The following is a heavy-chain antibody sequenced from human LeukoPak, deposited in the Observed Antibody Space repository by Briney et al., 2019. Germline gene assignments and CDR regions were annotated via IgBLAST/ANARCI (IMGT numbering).Heavy chain of an antibody. CDR2: IRAYNGNT. V-gene: IGHV1-18*01. CDR1: GYTFTCYG. Sequence: ASVKVSCKASGYTFTCYGINWVRQAPGQGLEWVGWIRAYNGNTNYAQKLQGRVTMTTDTSTSTAYMELRSLRSDDTAVYYCAIQGRLRYFDWLLDYWGQGTLVTVSS. J-gene: IGHJ4*02. CDR3: AIQGRLRYFDWLLDY. D-gene: IGHD3-9*01.